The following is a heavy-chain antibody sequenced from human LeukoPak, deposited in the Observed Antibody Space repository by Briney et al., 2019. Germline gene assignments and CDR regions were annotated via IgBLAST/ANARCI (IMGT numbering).Heavy chain of an antibody. CDR1: GYTFTSYD. V-gene: IGHV1-8*01. Sequence: ASVKVSCKASGYTFTSYDINWVRQATGQGLEWMGWMNPDSGHTGYAEKFQGRVTMTGDTSISTVYMELSSLRSDDTALYYCARGRLASLTSNYYYYMDVWGQGTTVTVS. J-gene: IGHJ6*03. CDR3: ARGRLASLTSNYYYYMDV. D-gene: IGHD3-10*01. CDR2: MNPDSGHT.